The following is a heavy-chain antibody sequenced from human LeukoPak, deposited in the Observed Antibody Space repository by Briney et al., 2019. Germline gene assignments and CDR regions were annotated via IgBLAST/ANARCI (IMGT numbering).Heavy chain of an antibody. D-gene: IGHD2-2*01. J-gene: IGHJ1*01. CDR2: ISTSGDRT. Sequence: GGSLRLSCAASGFTFSTYAMTWVRQAPGKGLEWVSGISTSGDRTYYADSVKGRFTISRDNSKNTLYLQMNSLRAEDTAVYYCAKDRNLGYCSSTSCYAGDFQHWGQGTLVTVSS. CDR1: GFTFSTYA. CDR3: AKDRNLGYCSSTSCYAGDFQH. V-gene: IGHV3-23*01.